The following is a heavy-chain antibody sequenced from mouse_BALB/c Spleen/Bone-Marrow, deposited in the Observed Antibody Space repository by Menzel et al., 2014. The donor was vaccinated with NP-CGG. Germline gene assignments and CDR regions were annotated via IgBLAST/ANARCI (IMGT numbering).Heavy chain of an antibody. CDR3: ARWGITRAY. CDR1: GYTFTSYW. J-gene: IGHJ3*01. D-gene: IGHD2-4*01. Sequence: QVQLQQSGAELVKPGASVKLSCKASGYTFTSYWMHWVKQRPGQGLEWIGEINPSNGRTNYNEKFTSKATLTVDKSSSTAYMQLSSLTSEDSAVYYCARWGITRAYWGQGTLVTVSA. CDR2: INPSNGRT. V-gene: IGHV1S81*02.